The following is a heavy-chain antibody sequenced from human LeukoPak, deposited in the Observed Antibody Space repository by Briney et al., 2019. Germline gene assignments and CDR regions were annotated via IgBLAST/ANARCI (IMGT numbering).Heavy chain of an antibody. CDR1: GYTFTSYY. Sequence: ASVKVSCKASGYTFTSYYMHWVRQAPGQGREGMGLINPSGGSTSYAQKFQGRVTMTRDTSTSTVYMELSSLRSEDPAVYYCARDLTYYYDSSGYHAFDIWGQGTMVTVSS. CDR3: ARDLTYYYDSSGYHAFDI. V-gene: IGHV1-46*01. D-gene: IGHD3-22*01. J-gene: IGHJ3*02. CDR2: INPSGGST.